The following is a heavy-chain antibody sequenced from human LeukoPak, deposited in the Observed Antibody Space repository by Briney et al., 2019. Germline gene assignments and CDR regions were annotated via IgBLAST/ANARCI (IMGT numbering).Heavy chain of an antibody. Sequence: TGGSLRLSCAASGFTFSSYSMNWVRQAPGKGLEWVSGVTSSGSSTYYADSVKGRFTISRDSSRSTLYLQMNSLRAEDTAVYYCTKVGVYSNFYFDYWGQGILVTVSS. CDR3: TKVGVYSNFYFDY. V-gene: IGHV3-23*01. J-gene: IGHJ4*02. CDR2: VTSSGSST. CDR1: GFTFSSYS. D-gene: IGHD4-11*01.